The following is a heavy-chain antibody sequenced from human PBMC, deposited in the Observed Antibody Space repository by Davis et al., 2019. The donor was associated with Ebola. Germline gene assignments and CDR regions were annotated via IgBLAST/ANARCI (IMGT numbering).Heavy chain of an antibody. V-gene: IGHV3-21*01. J-gene: IGHJ4*02. CDR3: ASPFKSSFPG. CDR1: GFTFSSYS. Sequence: GESLKISCAASGFTFSSYSMNWVRQAPGKGLEWVLSISSSSSYIYYADSVKGRFTISRDNAKNSLYLQMNSLRAEDTAVYYCASPFKSSFPGWGQGTLVTVSS. D-gene: IGHD6-13*01. CDR2: ISSSSSYI.